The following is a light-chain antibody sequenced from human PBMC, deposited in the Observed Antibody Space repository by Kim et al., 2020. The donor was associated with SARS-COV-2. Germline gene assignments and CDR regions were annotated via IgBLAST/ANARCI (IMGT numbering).Light chain of an antibody. J-gene: IGLJ3*02. V-gene: IGLV7-46*01. CDR2: DVT. CDR3: LLSYSGAWV. CDR1: TGAVTFGHM. Sequence: GGSVTHTRGSSTGAVTFGHMPYWFQRKPGQAPSTLIFDVTIKHSWTPARFSGALLGGKAALTLSSAQPEVEAEYYCLLSYSGAWVFGGGTQLTVL.